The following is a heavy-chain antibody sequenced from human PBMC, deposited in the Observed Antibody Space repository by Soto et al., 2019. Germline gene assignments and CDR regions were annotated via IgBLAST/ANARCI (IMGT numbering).Heavy chain of an antibody. CDR3: ASGRGYSYGSFDY. J-gene: IGHJ4*02. Sequence: PSETLSLTCTVSGGSISSYYWSWIRQPPGKGLEWIGYIYYSGSTNYNTSIKSRVTISVDTSKNHFSLKLSSVTAADTAVYYCASGRGYSYGSFDYWGQGTLVTVS. V-gene: IGHV4-59*01. CDR2: IYYSGST. D-gene: IGHD5-18*01. CDR1: GGSISSYY.